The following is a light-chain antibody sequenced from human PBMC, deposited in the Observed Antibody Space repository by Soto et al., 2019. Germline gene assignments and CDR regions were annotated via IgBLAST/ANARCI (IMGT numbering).Light chain of an antibody. V-gene: IGKV3-11*01. Sequence: EIVLTQSPATLSLSRGVRATLSCRASQSVSSYLAWYQQKPGQAPRLLIYDAANRATGIPARFSGSGSGTDFTLTISSLEPEDFAVYYCQQRSNWPLTFGGGTKVDIK. J-gene: IGKJ4*01. CDR3: QQRSNWPLT. CDR1: QSVSSY. CDR2: DAA.